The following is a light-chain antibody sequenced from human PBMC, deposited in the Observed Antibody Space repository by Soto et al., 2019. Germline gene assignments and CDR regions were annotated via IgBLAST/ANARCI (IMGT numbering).Light chain of an antibody. CDR1: QSVSRN. Sequence: EIVMTQSPATLSVSPGERATLACRASQSVSRNLAWYQQKPGQAPRLLIYGASTRATGIPARFSGSGSGTEFPLTISSQHSEEFAVYYCQQYNKWPPNTFGQGTKLEIK. V-gene: IGKV3-15*01. CDR2: GAS. J-gene: IGKJ2*01. CDR3: QQYNKWPPNT.